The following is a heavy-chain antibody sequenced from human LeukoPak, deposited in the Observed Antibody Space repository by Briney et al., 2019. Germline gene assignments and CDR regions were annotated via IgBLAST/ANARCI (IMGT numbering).Heavy chain of an antibody. J-gene: IGHJ4*02. Sequence: SQTLPLTCAISGDSVSSDSAAWHWIRQSPSGSLEWLARTYFRSRWYYDYAQSVRSRVTIRPDTSKNQFSLQLDSVSPEDTAVYYCVRGSFNSNWDWGQGTLVTVSS. CDR3: VRGSFNSNWD. CDR1: GDSVSSDSAA. V-gene: IGHV6-1*01. D-gene: IGHD6-13*01. CDR2: TYFRSRWYY.